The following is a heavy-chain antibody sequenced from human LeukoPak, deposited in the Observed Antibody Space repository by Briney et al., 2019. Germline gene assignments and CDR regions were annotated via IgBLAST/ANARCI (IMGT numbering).Heavy chain of an antibody. V-gene: IGHV3-23*01. CDR1: GFTFSSYA. D-gene: IGHD2-21*02. Sequence: GASLRLSCAASGFTFSSYAMSWVRQAPGKGLEWGSAISGSGGSKYYADSVKGRFTISRDNSKNTLYLQMNSLRAEDTAVYYCAKDQDIVVVTAFKYWGQGTLVTVSS. J-gene: IGHJ4*02. CDR3: AKDQDIVVVTAFKY. CDR2: ISGSGGSK.